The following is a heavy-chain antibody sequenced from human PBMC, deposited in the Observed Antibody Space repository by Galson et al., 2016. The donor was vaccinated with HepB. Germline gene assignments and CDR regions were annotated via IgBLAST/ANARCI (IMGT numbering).Heavy chain of an antibody. CDR3: ARGFLWVAATSGGTWFDP. J-gene: IGHJ5*02. Sequence: SVKVSCKASGYTFTNYAMNWVRQAPGQGLEWMGWINTNTGNPTYAQGFTGRFVFSLDTSVSTAYLQISSLKAEDTAVYYCARGFLWVAATSGGTWFDPWGQGARVTVSS. CDR2: INTNTGNP. CDR1: GYTFTNYA. D-gene: IGHD2-15*01. V-gene: IGHV7-4-1*02.